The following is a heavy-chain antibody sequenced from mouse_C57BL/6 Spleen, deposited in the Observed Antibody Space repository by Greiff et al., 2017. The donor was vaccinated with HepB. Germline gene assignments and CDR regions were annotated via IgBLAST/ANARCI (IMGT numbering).Heavy chain of an antibody. CDR1: GFTFSDYG. V-gene: IGHV5-17*01. CDR2: ISSGSSTI. Sequence: EVKLMESGGGLVKPGGSLKLSCAASGFTFSDYGMHWVRQAPEKGLEWVAYISSGSSTIYYADTVKGRFTISRDNAENTLFLQMTSLMSEDTAMYYCAKRWDYYGGIYYAMDYWGQGTSVTVSS. D-gene: IGHD1-1*01. J-gene: IGHJ4*01. CDR3: AKRWDYYGGIYYAMDY.